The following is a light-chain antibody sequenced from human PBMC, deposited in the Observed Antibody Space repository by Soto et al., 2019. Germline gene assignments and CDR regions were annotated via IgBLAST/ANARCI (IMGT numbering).Light chain of an antibody. CDR1: QGISSA. CDR2: DAS. V-gene: IGKV1-13*02. J-gene: IGKJ2*01. Sequence: AIQLTQSPSSLSASVGDRVTITCRASQGISSALAWYQQKPGKTPKLLIYDASSLKSGVPSRFSDSGSGTDFTLTISSLQAEDFATYYCQQFNSYPPTFGQGTKLELK. CDR3: QQFNSYPPT.